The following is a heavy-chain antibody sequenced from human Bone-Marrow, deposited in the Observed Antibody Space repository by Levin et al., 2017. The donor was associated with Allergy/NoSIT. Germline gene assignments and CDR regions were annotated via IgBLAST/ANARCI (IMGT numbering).Heavy chain of an antibody. V-gene: IGHV5-51*01. D-gene: IGHD6-19*01. J-gene: IGHJ4*02. CDR3: ASENDSGWFAY. CDR2: IYPDDSDT. CDR1: GYTFSNYW. Sequence: GESLKISCKASGYTFSNYWIGWVRHVPGRGLEWMGFIYPDDSDTRYSPSFQGRVTITADKSTSTAYLQWSGLRAWDTAIYYCASENDSGWFAYWGQGPLVTVSS.